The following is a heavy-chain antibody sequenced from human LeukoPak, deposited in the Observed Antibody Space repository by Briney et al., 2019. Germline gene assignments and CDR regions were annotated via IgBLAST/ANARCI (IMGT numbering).Heavy chain of an antibody. D-gene: IGHD5-24*01. CDR1: GGSISSGGYY. J-gene: IGHJ4*02. Sequence: SETLSLTCTVSGGSISSGGYYWSWIRQHPGKGLEWIGYIYYSGSTYYNPSLKSRVTISVDTSKNQFSLKLSSVTPADTAVYYCARARDGYNPFDYWGQGTLVTVSS. V-gene: IGHV4-31*03. CDR2: IYYSGST. CDR3: ARARDGYNPFDY.